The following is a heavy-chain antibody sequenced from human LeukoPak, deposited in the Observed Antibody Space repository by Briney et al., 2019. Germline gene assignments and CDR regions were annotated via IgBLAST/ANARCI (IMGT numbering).Heavy chain of an antibody. CDR2: IIPIFGTA. Sequence: SVKVSCKASGGTFSSYAISWVLQAPGQGLEWMGRIIPIFGTANYAQKFQGRVTITTDESTSTAYMELSSLRSEDTAVYYCARDYTKYYDILTGYNDAFDIWGQGTMATVSS. CDR1: GGTFSSYA. CDR3: ARDYTKYYDILTGYNDAFDI. J-gene: IGHJ3*02. V-gene: IGHV1-69*05. D-gene: IGHD3-9*01.